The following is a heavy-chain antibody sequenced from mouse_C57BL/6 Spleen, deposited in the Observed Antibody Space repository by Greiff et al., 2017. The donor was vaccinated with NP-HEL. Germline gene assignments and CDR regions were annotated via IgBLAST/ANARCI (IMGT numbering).Heavy chain of an antibody. J-gene: IGHJ2*01. CDR1: GYTFTDYN. CDR2: INPNNGST. CDR3: ARGLRSYYFDY. V-gene: IGHV1-18*01. D-gene: IGHD3-1*01. Sequence: EVQLQQSGPELVKPGASVKIPCKASGYTFTDYNMDWVKQSHGKSLEWIGDINPNNGSTIYNQKFKGKATLTVDKSSSTAYMELRSLTSEDTAVYYCARGLRSYYFDYWGQGTTLTVSS.